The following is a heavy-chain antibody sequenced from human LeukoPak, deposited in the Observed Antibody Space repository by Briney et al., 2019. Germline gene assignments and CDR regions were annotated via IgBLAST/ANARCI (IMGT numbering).Heavy chain of an antibody. CDR1: DDSISSGCYY. Sequence: SGTLSLTCTVSDDSISSGCYYWSWIRQHPGKGLEWIGYIYYSGSTYYNPSLKSRVTISVDTSKNQFSLKLSSVTAADTAVYYCARESPGPTYFDYWGQGTLVTVSS. D-gene: IGHD1-14*01. CDR3: ARESPGPTYFDY. J-gene: IGHJ4*02. V-gene: IGHV4-31*02. CDR2: IYYSGST.